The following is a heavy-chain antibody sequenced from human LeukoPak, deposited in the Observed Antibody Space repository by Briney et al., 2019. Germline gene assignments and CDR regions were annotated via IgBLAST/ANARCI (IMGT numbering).Heavy chain of an antibody. CDR3: ARDRGTWNDDGFDY. J-gene: IGHJ4*02. Sequence: SETLSLACTVSGGSISSGSNYWSWIRQPAGKGLEWIGRIYISGSTNYNPSLKGRVTMSVDTSKNQFSLKLSSVTAADTAVYYCARDRGTWNDDGFDYWGQGTLVTVSS. V-gene: IGHV4-61*02. D-gene: IGHD1-1*01. CDR2: IYISGST. CDR1: GGSISSGSNY.